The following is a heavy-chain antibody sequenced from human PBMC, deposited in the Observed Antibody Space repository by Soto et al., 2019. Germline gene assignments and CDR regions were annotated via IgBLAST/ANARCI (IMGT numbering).Heavy chain of an antibody. J-gene: IGHJ4*02. D-gene: IGHD3-10*01. CDR3: AKPTPITMVRGVIIPLDFDY. V-gene: IGHV3-23*01. Sequence: GGSLRLSCAASGFTFSSYAMSWVRQAPGKGLEWVSAISGSGGSTYYADSVKGRFTISRDNSKNTLYLQMNSLRAEDTAVYYCAKPTPITMVRGVIIPLDFDYWGQGTLVTAPQ. CDR1: GFTFSSYA. CDR2: ISGSGGST.